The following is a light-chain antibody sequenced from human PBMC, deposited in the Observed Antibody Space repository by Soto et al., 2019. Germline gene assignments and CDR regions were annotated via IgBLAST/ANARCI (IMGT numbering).Light chain of an antibody. J-gene: IGKJ5*01. Sequence: EIMLTQSPGTLSLSPGERATLSCRASQSVSSSYLAWYQQKPGQAPRLLIYGASSRATGIPDRFSGSGSGTDFTLTISRLEPEDFAVYFCQQYVNSPITFGQGTRLEIK. CDR2: GAS. CDR3: QQYVNSPIT. V-gene: IGKV3-20*01. CDR1: QSVSSSY.